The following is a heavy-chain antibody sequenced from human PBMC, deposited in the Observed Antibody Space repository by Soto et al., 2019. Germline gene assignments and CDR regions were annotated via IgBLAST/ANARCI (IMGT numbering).Heavy chain of an antibody. J-gene: IGHJ4*02. CDR2: ISSSSSYI. D-gene: IGHD2-2*01. CDR3: ARDCSSTSCPIGGFDY. V-gene: IGHV3-21*01. Sequence: PGGSLRLSCAASGFTFSSYSMNWVRQAPGKGLEWVSSISSSSSYIYYADSVKGRFTISRDNAKNSLYLQMNSLRAEDTAVYYCARDCSSTSCPIGGFDYWGQGTLVTVSS. CDR1: GFTFSSYS.